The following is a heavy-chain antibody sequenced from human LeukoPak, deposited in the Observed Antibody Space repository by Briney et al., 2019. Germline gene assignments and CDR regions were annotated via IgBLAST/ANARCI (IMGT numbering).Heavy chain of an antibody. D-gene: IGHD6-6*01. J-gene: IGHJ4*02. CDR2: INPNSGGT. CDR1: GYTFTGYY. V-gene: IGHV1-2*02. CDR3: ASLPRSIAGTTTDY. Sequence: ASVKVSCKASGYTFTGYYMHWVRQAPGQGLDWMGWINPNSGGTNYAQKFQGRVTMTRDTSISTAYMELSRLRSDDTAVYYCASLPRSIAGTTTDYWGQGTLVTVSS.